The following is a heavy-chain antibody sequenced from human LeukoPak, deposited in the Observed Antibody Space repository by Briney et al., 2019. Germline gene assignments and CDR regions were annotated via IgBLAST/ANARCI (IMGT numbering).Heavy chain of an antibody. V-gene: IGHV4-39*01. Sequence: SETLSLTCTVSGGSISSSSYYWGWIRQPPGKGQEWIGSIYYSESTYYSPSLKSRVTISVDTSKNQFSLKLSSVTAAHTAVYYCARHSFGYCSSTSCYMRDYWGQGTLVTVSS. J-gene: IGHJ4*02. CDR1: GGSISSSSYY. CDR2: IYYSEST. D-gene: IGHD2-2*03. CDR3: ARHSFGYCSSTSCYMRDY.